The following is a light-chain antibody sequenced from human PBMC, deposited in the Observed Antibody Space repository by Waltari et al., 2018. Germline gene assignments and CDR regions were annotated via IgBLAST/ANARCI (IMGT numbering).Light chain of an antibody. J-gene: IGKJ1*01. V-gene: IGKV1-39*01. CDR2: ATS. Sequence: DIQMTQSPSSLSASVGDRVTITCRASQTISIYLNWYQQKPGKDPTLLIYATSSFQSGVPPRFSGSGSETDFTITTSSLQPEDFATYYCQQSYSTPPWTFGQGTKVEIK. CDR1: QTISIY. CDR3: QQSYSTPPWT.